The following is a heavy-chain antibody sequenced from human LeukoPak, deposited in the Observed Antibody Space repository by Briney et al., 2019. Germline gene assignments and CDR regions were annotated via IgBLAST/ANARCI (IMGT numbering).Heavy chain of an antibody. J-gene: IGHJ5*02. CDR2: ISSSSSYR. CDR3: AREDWFDP. CDR1: GFTFSSYS. V-gene: IGHV3-21*01. Sequence: PGGSLRLSCAASGFTFSSYSMNWVRQAPGEGLEWVSSISSSSSYRYYADSVKGRFTISRDNAKNSLYLQMNSLRAEDTAVYYCAREDWFDPWGQGTLVTVSS.